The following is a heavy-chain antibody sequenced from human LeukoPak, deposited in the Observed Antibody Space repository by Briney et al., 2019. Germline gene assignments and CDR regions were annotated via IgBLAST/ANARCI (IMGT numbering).Heavy chain of an antibody. V-gene: IGHV1-69*05. CDR2: IIPIFGTA. J-gene: IGHJ4*02. CDR1: GGTFSSYA. D-gene: IGHD3-9*01. CDR3: ARGLGDYNTDWFPVSGY. Sequence: SVKVSCKASGGTFSSYAISWVRQAPGQGLEWMGGIIPIFGTANYAQKFQGRVTMTRNTSISTAYMELSSLESEDTAIYYCARGLGDYNTDWFPVSGYWGQGTLVTVSS.